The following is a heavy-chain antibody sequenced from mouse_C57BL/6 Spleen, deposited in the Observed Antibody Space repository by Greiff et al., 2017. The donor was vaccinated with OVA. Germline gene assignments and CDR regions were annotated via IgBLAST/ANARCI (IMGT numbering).Heavy chain of an antibody. Sequence: EVQGVESGGGLVKPGGSLKLSCAASGFTFSSYAMSWVRQTPEKRLEWVATISDGGSYTYYPDNVKGRFTISRDNAKNNLYLQMSHLKSEDTAMYDCAREGDGFDYWGQGTTLTVSS. J-gene: IGHJ2*01. CDR3: AREGDGFDY. CDR2: ISDGGSYT. D-gene: IGHD3-3*01. V-gene: IGHV5-4*01. CDR1: GFTFSSYA.